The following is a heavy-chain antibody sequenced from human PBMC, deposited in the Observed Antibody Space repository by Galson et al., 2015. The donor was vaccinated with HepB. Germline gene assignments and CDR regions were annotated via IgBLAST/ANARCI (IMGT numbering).Heavy chain of an antibody. Sequence: SLRLSCAASGFTFSGSAMHWVRQASGKGLEWVGRIRSKANSYATAYAASVKGRFTISRDDSKNTAYLQVNSLKTEDTAVYYCTAQAPFDYWGQGTLVTVSS. CDR1: GFTFSGSA. CDR3: TAQAPFDY. V-gene: IGHV3-73*01. J-gene: IGHJ4*02. CDR2: IRSKANSYAT.